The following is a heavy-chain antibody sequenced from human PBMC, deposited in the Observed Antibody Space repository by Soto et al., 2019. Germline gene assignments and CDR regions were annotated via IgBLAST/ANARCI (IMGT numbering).Heavy chain of an antibody. Sequence: SETQSLTCTVSGGSISSYYWSWIRQPPGKGLEWIGYIYYSGSTNYNPSLKSRVTISVDTSKNQFSLKLSSVTAADTAVYYCARHKKTGYSSGWYYFDYWGQGTLVTVSS. CDR1: GGSISSYY. V-gene: IGHV4-59*08. J-gene: IGHJ4*02. CDR3: ARHKKTGYSSGWYYFDY. D-gene: IGHD6-19*01. CDR2: IYYSGST.